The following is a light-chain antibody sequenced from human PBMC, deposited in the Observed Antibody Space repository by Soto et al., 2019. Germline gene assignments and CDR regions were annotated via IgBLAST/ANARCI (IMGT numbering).Light chain of an antibody. CDR2: DND. CDR1: SSNIGNNY. CDR3: GTWDSGLSAVV. Sequence: QSVLTQPPSVPAAPGQKVTISCSGSSSNIGNNYVSWYQQLPGTAPKLLIYDNDKRPSGIPDRFSGSKSGTSATLGITGLQTGDEADYYCGTWDSGLSAVVFGGGTKVTVL. J-gene: IGLJ2*01. V-gene: IGLV1-51*01.